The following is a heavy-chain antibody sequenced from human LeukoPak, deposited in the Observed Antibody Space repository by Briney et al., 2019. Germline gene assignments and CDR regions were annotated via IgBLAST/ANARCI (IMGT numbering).Heavy chain of an antibody. J-gene: IGHJ3*02. Sequence: GGSLRVSCAASGLSFSSYSMHWVRQAPGMGLEWVSYISRVCSTIYYADSVKGRSTISRDNAKNSLYLQMNSLRDEDTAVYYCAIDVPAYYYDSSGYTDAFYIWGQGTMVTVSS. V-gene: IGHV3-48*02. D-gene: IGHD3-22*01. CDR2: ISRVCSTI. CDR3: AIDVPAYYYDSSGYTDAFYI. CDR1: GLSFSSYS.